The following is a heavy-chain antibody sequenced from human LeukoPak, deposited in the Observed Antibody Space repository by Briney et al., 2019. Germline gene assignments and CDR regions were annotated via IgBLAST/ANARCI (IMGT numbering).Heavy chain of an antibody. D-gene: IGHD3-22*01. V-gene: IGHV4-39*01. J-gene: IGHJ4*02. Sequence: ASETLSLTCTVSGGSISSSSYYWGWMRQPPGKGLEWIGSIYYSGSTYYNPSLKSRVTISVDTSKNQFSLKLSSVTAADTAMYYCARHSSGYYYGFDYWGQGTLVTVSS. CDR3: ARHSSGYYYGFDY. CDR2: IYYSGST. CDR1: GGSISSSSYY.